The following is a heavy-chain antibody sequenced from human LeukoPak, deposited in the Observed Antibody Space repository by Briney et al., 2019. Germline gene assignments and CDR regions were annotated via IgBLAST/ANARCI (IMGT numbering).Heavy chain of an antibody. J-gene: IGHJ4*02. CDR2: INHSGST. V-gene: IGHV4-34*01. CDR3: ARHVYDILTGRDY. CDR1: GGSFSGYY. Sequence: SETLSLTCAVYGGSFSGYYWSWIRQPPGKVLEWIGEINHSGSTNYNPSLKSRVTISVDTSKNQFSLKLSSVTAADTAVYYCARHVYDILTGRDYWGQGTLVTVSS. D-gene: IGHD3-9*01.